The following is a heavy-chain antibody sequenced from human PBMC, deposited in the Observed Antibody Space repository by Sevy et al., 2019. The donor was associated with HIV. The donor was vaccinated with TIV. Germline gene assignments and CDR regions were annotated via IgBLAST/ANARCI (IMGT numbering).Heavy chain of an antibody. V-gene: IGHV3-33*01. Sequence: GGSLRLSCTASGFSISGYGMHWVHQVPGKGLEWVAIIWYDGTNKDYTDSVKGRFTITRDNSKNTLYLQMNSLRVEDAAVYYCAGGSLAVAGIGYYFNYWGQGTLVTVSS. CDR2: IWYDGTNK. J-gene: IGHJ4*02. CDR1: GFSISGYG. D-gene: IGHD6-19*01. CDR3: AGGSLAVAGIGYYFNY.